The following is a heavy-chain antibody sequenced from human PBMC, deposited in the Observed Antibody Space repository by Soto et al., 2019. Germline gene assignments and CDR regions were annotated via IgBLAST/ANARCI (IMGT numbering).Heavy chain of an antibody. D-gene: IGHD5-18*01. CDR2: ISYDGSNK. V-gene: IGHV3-30*18. CDR1: GFTFSSYG. Sequence: GGSLRLSCAASGFTFSSYGMHWVRQAPGKGLEWVAVISYDGSNKYYVDSVKGRFTISRDNPKNTLYLQMNSLRAEDTAVYYRAKDPHGYSYGLNDYWGQGTLVTVSS. J-gene: IGHJ4*02. CDR3: AKDPHGYSYGLNDY.